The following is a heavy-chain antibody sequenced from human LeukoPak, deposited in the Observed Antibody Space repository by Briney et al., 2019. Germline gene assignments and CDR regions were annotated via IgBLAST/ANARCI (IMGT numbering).Heavy chain of an antibody. Sequence: GGSLRLSCSASGFSFSDYDMNWVRQAPGKGLEWVSAISGRSSHIYYGESVKGRFTISRDNSKNTLYLQMNSLRAEDTAVYYCAKDWYCSSTSCPNWFDPWGQGTLVTVSS. V-gene: IGHV3-23*01. CDR3: AKDWYCSSTSCPNWFDP. CDR1: GFSFSDYD. D-gene: IGHD2-2*01. J-gene: IGHJ5*02. CDR2: ISGRSSHI.